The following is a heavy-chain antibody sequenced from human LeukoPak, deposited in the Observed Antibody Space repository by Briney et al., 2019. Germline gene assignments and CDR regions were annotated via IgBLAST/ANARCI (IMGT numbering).Heavy chain of an antibody. CDR3: ARERVAATKYNWFDP. D-gene: IGHD2-15*01. J-gene: IGHJ5*02. CDR1: GGSISSHY. V-gene: IGHV4-59*11. Sequence: SETLSLTCTVSGGSISSHYWSWIRQPPGKGLEWIGYIYYGGSTNYNPSLKSRVTISVDTSKNQFSLKLSSVTAADTAVYYCARERVAATKYNWFDPWGQGTLVTVSS. CDR2: IYYGGST.